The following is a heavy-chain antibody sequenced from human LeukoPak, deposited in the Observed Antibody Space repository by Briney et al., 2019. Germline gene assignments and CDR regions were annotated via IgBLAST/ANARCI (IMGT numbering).Heavy chain of an antibody. CDR1: GGSISSYY. Sequence: SETLSLTCTVSGGSISSYYCSWILQPPGEELQGIVDIYYSGRTNYNPSLKSRVTISVDTSKNQFSLKLSSVTAADTAVYYCARGDGATNGYYYYYYMDVWGKGTTVTVSS. J-gene: IGHJ6*03. CDR3: ARGDGATNGYYYYYYMDV. CDR2: IYYSGRT. D-gene: IGHD1-26*01. V-gene: IGHV4-59*01.